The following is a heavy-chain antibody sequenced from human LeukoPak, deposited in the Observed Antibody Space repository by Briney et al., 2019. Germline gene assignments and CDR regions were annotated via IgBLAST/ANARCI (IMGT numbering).Heavy chain of an antibody. Sequence: PSETLSLTCTVSGGSISSSSYYWGWIRQPPGKGLEWIGSIYYSGSTYYNPSLKSRVTISIDTSKNQFSLKLSSVTAADTAVYYCARSSGWYNYMDVWGKGTTVTISS. CDR2: IYYSGST. J-gene: IGHJ6*03. CDR1: GGSISSSSYY. CDR3: ARSSGWYNYMDV. D-gene: IGHD6-19*01. V-gene: IGHV4-39*07.